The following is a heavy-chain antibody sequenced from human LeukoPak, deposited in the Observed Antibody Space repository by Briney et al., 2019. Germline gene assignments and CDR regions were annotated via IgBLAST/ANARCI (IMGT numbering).Heavy chain of an antibody. D-gene: IGHD3-9*01. CDR3: ARAPGVYYDSLTGYGGGWFDP. CDR1: GYSIRTDYY. V-gene: IGHV4-38-2*02. CDR2: INKSGNT. J-gene: IGHJ5*02. Sequence: PSETLSLTCTVSGYSIRTDYYWGWIQQPPGKGPQWIGTINKSGNTYYNPSLRSRVTISVDTSKNQFSLKVRYMTAADTAVYYCARAPGVYYDSLTGYGGGWFDPGGQGPRATVSS.